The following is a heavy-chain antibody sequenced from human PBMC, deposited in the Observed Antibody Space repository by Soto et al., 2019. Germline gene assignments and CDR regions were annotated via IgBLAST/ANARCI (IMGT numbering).Heavy chain of an antibody. J-gene: IGHJ4*02. CDR1: GFSLSTSGMC. CDR2: IDWDDDK. D-gene: IGHD6-19*01. V-gene: IGHV2-70*11. Sequence: SGPTLVNPTQTLTLTCTFSGFSLSTSGMCVSWIRQPPGKALEWLARIDWDDDKYYSTSLKTRLTISKDTSKNQVVLTMTNMDPVDTATYYCARGIAVAGLFDYWGQGTLVTSPQ. CDR3: ARGIAVAGLFDY.